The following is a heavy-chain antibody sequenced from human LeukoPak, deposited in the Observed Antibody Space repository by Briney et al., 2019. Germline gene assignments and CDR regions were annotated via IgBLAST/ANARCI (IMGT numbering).Heavy chain of an antibody. V-gene: IGHV3-48*02. CDR2: IRTTAEGAKYA. J-gene: IGHJ4*02. D-gene: IGHD3-9*01. Sequence: GGSLRLSCATSGFSFTDYPMNWVRQAPGKGLEWISNIRTTAEGAKYAYYADSVKGRVTISRDDGKNTLYLHMNSLRDDDTAVYYCATDQRYAFDYWGQGILDTVSS. CDR3: ATDQRYAFDY. CDR1: GFSFTDYP.